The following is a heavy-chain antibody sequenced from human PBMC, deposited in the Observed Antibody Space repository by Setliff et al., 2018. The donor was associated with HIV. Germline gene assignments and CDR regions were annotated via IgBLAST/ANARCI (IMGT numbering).Heavy chain of an antibody. D-gene: IGHD6-13*01. CDR2: IYWDDDK. Sequence: ESGPTLVNPTQTLTLTCTFSGFSLSTNGVGVGWIRQPPGKALEWLALIYWDDDKRYSPSLRSRLTITKDTSRNQVVLTMTNMDPVDTATYYCAHTYSSSWYNSAFDIWGQGTMVTVSS. CDR3: AHTYSSSWYNSAFDI. V-gene: IGHV2-5*02. CDR1: GFSLSTNGVG. J-gene: IGHJ3*02.